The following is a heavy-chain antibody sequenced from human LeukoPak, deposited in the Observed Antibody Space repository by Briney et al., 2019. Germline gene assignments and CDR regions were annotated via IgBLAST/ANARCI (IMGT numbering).Heavy chain of an antibody. Sequence: PGGSLRLSCAASGFTFSSNAMHWVRQAPGKGLEWVAVISYDASSKYYADSVKGRFTISRDNSKNTLYLQMNSLRGEDTSVYYCARGSGSSTRGWFDPWGQGTLVTVSS. CDR3: ARGSGSSTRGWFDP. D-gene: IGHD6-13*01. CDR2: ISYDASSK. CDR1: GFTFSSNA. J-gene: IGHJ5*02. V-gene: IGHV3-30-3*01.